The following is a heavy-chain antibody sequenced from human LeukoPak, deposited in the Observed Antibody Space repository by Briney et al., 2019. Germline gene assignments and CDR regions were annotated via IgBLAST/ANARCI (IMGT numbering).Heavy chain of an antibody. V-gene: IGHV4-59*01. J-gene: IGHJ6*03. D-gene: IGHD2-8*01. CDR3: ARDPWSYYYMDV. CDR2: IYYSGST. Sequence: SETLSLTCTVSGGSISSYYWSWIRQPPGKGLEWIGYIYYSGSTNYNPSLKSRVTISVDTSKNQFSLKLSSVTAADTAVYYRARDPWSYYYMDVWGKGNTVTVSS. CDR1: GGSISSYY.